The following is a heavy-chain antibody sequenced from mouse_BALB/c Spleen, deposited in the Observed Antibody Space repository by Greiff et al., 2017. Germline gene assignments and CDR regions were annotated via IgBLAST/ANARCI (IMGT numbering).Heavy chain of an antibody. Sequence: EVKVVESGGGLVKPGGSLKLSCAASGFTFSDYYMYWVRQTPEKRLEWVATISDGGSYTYYPDSVKGRFTISRDNAKNNLYLQMSSLKSEDTAMYYCARDSGGYFYYFDYWGQGTTLTVSS. V-gene: IGHV5-4*02. CDR3: ARDSGGYFYYFDY. CDR1: GFTFSDYY. J-gene: IGHJ2*01. CDR2: ISDGGSYT. D-gene: IGHD2-3*01.